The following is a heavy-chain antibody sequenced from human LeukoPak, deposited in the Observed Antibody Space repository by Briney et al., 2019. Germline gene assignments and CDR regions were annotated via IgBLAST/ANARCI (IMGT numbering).Heavy chain of an antibody. Sequence: GGSLRLSCAASGFTFSSYSMNWVGQAPGRGLDWVSSISSSSSYQYYADSVKGRFPISRDNAKNSMYLQMNSLRAEETAVYYCARDPIVVVTAGGYFDYWGQGTLVTVSS. CDR2: ISSSSSYQ. D-gene: IGHD2-21*02. CDR1: GFTFSSYS. V-gene: IGHV3-21*01. J-gene: IGHJ4*02. CDR3: ARDPIVVVTAGGYFDY.